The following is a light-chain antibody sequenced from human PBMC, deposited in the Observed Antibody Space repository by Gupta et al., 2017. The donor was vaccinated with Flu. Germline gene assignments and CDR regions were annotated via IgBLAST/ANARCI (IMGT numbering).Light chain of an antibody. CDR2: GAS. J-gene: IGKJ1*01. CDR1: QPSSRY. CDR3: QQSHRSSWA. V-gene: IGKV1-39*01. Sequence: DIQMTQSPSSLSASVGDRVTITCRASQPSSRYLNWYQQKTGKVPKLLIYGASSLRSGAPSMVSGRGSGTYFTLTISSLQPEDFASYYCQQSHRSSWAFGQGTKVEIK.